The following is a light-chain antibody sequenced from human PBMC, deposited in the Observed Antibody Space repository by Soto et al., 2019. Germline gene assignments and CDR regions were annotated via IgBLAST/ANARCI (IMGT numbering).Light chain of an antibody. CDR3: MQALQTPWT. CDR1: QSLLHSNGYNY. V-gene: IGKV2-28*01. CDR2: LGS. J-gene: IGKJ1*01. Sequence: DLVMTQSPLSLPVTPGEPASISCRSSQSLLHSNGYNYLDWYLQKPGQSPQLLIYLGSNRASGVPERVSGSSSGTDFTLKISRVEAEDVGVYYCMQALQTPWTFGQGTKVEIK.